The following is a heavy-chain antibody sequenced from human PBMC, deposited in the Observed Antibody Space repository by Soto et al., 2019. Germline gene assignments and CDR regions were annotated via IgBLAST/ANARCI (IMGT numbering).Heavy chain of an antibody. Sequence: PGGSLRLSCAASGFTFDDYAMHWVRQAPGKGLEWVSGISWNSGSTDYADSVKGRFTISRDNSKNSLYLQMNSLRAEDTAVYYCAKDRSRQQQIVRDWGQGTLVTVCS. CDR1: GFTFDDYA. V-gene: IGHV3-9*01. D-gene: IGHD6-13*01. J-gene: IGHJ4*02. CDR2: ISWNSGST. CDR3: AKDRSRQQQIVRD.